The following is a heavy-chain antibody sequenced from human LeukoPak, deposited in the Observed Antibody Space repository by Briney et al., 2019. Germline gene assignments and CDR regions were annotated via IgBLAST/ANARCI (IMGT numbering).Heavy chain of an antibody. V-gene: IGHV4-59*01. CDR3: ARELGYCSGGSCRIQFGKWSDA. CDR2: IYYSGST. D-gene: IGHD2-15*01. CDR1: GGSISSYY. J-gene: IGHJ5*02. Sequence: SETLSLTCTVSGGSISSYYWSWIRQPPGKGLEWLGYIYYSGSTNYNPSLKSRVTISGDTSKNQFSLKLSSVTAADTAVYYCARELGYCSGGSCRIQFGKWSDAWGQATPVTVSS.